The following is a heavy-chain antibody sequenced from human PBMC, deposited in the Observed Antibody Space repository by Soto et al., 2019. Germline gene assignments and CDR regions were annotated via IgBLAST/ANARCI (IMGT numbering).Heavy chain of an antibody. CDR3: ARDPFTYGSGSYYVVPPPGYGMDV. CDR2: IYYSGST. Sequence: SETLSLTCTVSGGSISSGGYYWSWIRQHPGKGLEWIGYIYYSGSTYYNPSLKSRVTISVDTSKNQFSLKLSSVTAADTAVYYCARDPFTYGSGSYYVVPPPGYGMDVWGQGTTVTVSS. D-gene: IGHD3-10*01. CDR1: GGSISSGGYY. J-gene: IGHJ6*02. V-gene: IGHV4-31*03.